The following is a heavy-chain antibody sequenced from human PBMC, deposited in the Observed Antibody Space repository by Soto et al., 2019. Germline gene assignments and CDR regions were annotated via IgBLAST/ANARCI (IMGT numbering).Heavy chain of an antibody. CDR1: GGSISSGDYY. Sequence: QVQLQESGPGLVKPSQTLSLTCTVSGGSISSGDYYWSWIRQHPGKGLAWIGYFYYSGSTYYNPSLKSRVTISVDTSKTQFSLKLRSVTAADTAVYYCARWWSGSRQGFDPWGQGTRVTVSS. V-gene: IGHV4-31*03. CDR3: ARWWSGSRQGFDP. D-gene: IGHD3-3*01. CDR2: FYYSGST. J-gene: IGHJ5*02.